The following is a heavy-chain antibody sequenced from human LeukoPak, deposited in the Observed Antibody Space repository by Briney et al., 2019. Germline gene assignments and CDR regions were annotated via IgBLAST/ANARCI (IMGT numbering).Heavy chain of an antibody. V-gene: IGHV3-11*01. CDR3: ARDSNRGFDY. CDR1: GFTFNDYY. J-gene: IGHJ4*02. CDR2: MRSSGSTI. Sequence: GGSLTLYCAASGFTFNDYYMSWIRQAPGKGLEWVSYMRSSGSTIYYADSVKGRFNIYRDNAKNSLYLQMNSLRAEDTAVYYCARDSNRGFDYWGQGTLVTVSS. D-gene: IGHD3-16*01.